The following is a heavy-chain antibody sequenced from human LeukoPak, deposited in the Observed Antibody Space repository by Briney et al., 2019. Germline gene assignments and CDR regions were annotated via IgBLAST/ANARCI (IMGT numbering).Heavy chain of an antibody. CDR3: ARDRHYGSGIRSYFDF. Sequence: AGSLRLSCAASGFTFSSYALSWVRQAPGKGLEWVWAISGSGGSTYYADSVKGRFTISRDNSNNTLYLQMDSLRAEDTAVYYCARDRHYGSGIRSYFDFGGQGTLVTVSS. D-gene: IGHD3-10*01. CDR1: GFTFSSYA. V-gene: IGHV3-23*01. J-gene: IGHJ4*02. CDR2: ISGSGGST.